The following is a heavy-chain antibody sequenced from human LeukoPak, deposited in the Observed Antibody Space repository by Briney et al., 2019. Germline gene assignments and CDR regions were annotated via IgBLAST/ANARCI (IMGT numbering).Heavy chain of an antibody. CDR1: GGTFTSYA. Sequence: ASVKVSCKASGGTFTSYAISWVRQAPGQGLEWMGRINPILGIANYAQKFQGRVTITADKSTSTAYMELSSLRSEDTAVYYFARERTYELPDYWGQGTLVTVSS. CDR3: ARERTYELPDY. J-gene: IGHJ4*02. V-gene: IGHV1-69*04. D-gene: IGHD1-7*01. CDR2: INPILGIA.